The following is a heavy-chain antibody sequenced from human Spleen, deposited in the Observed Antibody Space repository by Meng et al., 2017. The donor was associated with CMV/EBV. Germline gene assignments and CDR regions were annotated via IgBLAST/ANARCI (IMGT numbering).Heavy chain of an antibody. V-gene: IGHV6-1*01. Sequence: SQTLSLTCAISGDSVSSNSAAWNWIRQSPSRGLEWLGRTYYRSKWYNDYAVSVKSRITINPDTPKNQFSLQLNPVTPEDTAVYYCARDQTQTPLWFGESPYYYGMDVWGQGTTVTVSS. CDR3: ARDQTQTPLWFGESPYYYGMDV. J-gene: IGHJ6*02. CDR2: TYYRSKWYN. CDR1: GDSVSSNSAA. D-gene: IGHD3-10*01.